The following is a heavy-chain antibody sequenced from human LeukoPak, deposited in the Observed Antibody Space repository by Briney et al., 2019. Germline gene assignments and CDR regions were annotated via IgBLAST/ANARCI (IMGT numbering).Heavy chain of an antibody. CDR2: TYWYDDK. J-gene: IGHJ4*02. V-gene: IGHV2-5*01. Sequence: SGPTLVKPTQTLTLTCTYSGFSLSTSAVGVGWIRQPPVNALDWLAHTYWYDDKRYSPSLKRRLTITRDTSKSQVVLTMTSMDPVDTATYYCVQGGFGGQWGYWGQGKLVTVSS. CDR3: VQGGFGGQWGY. D-gene: IGHD3-10*01. CDR1: GFSLSTSAVG.